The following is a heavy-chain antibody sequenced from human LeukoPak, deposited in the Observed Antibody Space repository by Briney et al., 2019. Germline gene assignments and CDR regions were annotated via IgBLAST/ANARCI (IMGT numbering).Heavy chain of an antibody. Sequence: GGSLRLSCAASGFTFSSYVMHWVRQAPGKGLEWVAFIRYDGSNKYYADSVKGRFTISRDNSKNTLYLQMNSLRAEDTAVYYCAKDLRQQLVPETFDYWGQGTLVTVSS. CDR2: IRYDGSNK. CDR1: GFTFSSYV. CDR3: AKDLRQQLVPETFDY. V-gene: IGHV3-30*02. J-gene: IGHJ4*02. D-gene: IGHD6-13*01.